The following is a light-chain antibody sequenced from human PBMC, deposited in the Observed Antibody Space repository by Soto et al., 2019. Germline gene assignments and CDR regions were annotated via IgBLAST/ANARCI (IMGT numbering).Light chain of an antibody. CDR2: DIN. Sequence: QSVLTQPPSVSAAPGQTVTIACSGSKSNIGRNYISWYQQLPGKAPKLVIYDINKRPSAIGDRFSGSKSGTSAALGITGLQTGDEAYYFCASWDTNLSAVVFGGGTKLTVL. V-gene: IGLV1-51*01. CDR1: KSNIGRNY. J-gene: IGLJ3*02. CDR3: ASWDTNLSAVV.